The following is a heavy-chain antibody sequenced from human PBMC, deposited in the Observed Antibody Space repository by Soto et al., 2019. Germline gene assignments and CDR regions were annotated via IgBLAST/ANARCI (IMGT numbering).Heavy chain of an antibody. CDR2: INSDGSST. J-gene: IGHJ6*03. CDR3: ARGYCSGASCSGYYMGV. D-gene: IGHD2-15*01. Sequence: EVQLVESGGGLVQPGGSLRLSCAASGFTFSSYWMHWVRQAPGKGLVWVSRINSDGSSTSYADSVKGRFSISRDNAKNALYLQMNRPRAEDTAVYYCARGYCSGASCSGYYMGVWGKGCTVTVSS. CDR1: GFTFSSYW. V-gene: IGHV3-74*01.